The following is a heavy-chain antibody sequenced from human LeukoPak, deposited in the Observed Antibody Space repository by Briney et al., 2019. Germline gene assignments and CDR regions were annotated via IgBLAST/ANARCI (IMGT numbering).Heavy chain of an antibody. J-gene: IGHJ4*01. CDR2: IWSDGTNS. CDR1: GFIYSHYG. Sequence: GGSLRLSCAASGFIYSHYGMHWVRQAPGKGLEWVAVIWSDGTNSSYAGSVKGRFTISRDNSQRTLFLQMNSLRVEDKAMYYCVRDAQRGFDYSNSLRYWGHGTLVTVSS. V-gene: IGHV3-33*08. D-gene: IGHD4-11*01. CDR3: VRDAQRGFDYSNSLRY.